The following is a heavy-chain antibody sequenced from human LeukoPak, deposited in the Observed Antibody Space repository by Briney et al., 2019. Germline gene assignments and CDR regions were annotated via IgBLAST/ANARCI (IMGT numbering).Heavy chain of an antibody. D-gene: IGHD3-16*02. CDR2: INHSGST. Sequence: PSETLSLTCAVYGGSFSGYYWSWIRQPPGKGLEWIGEINHSGSTNYNPSLKSRVTISVDTSKNQFSLKLSSVTAADTAVYYCARSHYDYVWGSYRFTPYYMDVWGKGTTVTISS. J-gene: IGHJ6*03. CDR3: ARSHYDYVWGSYRFTPYYMDV. V-gene: IGHV4-34*01. CDR1: GGSFSGYY.